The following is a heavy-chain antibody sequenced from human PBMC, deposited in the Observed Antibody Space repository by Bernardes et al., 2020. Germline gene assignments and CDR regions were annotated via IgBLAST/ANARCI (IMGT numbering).Heavy chain of an antibody. CDR1: KFVFSDYD. Sequence: GGSLRLSCVASKFVFSDYDMAWVRQTPGKGLEWLAGIRRYGGESWYTASLQGRFTISRNTSKNSLFLEMTGLTVDETAVYFCAGRDNVVVVTALDYWGQGTLVTVSS. D-gene: IGHD2-15*01. CDR3: AGRDNVVVVTALDY. V-gene: IGHV3-23*01. J-gene: IGHJ4*02. CDR2: IRRYGGES.